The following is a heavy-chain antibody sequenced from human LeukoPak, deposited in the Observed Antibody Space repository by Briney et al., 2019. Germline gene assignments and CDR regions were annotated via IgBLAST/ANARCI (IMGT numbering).Heavy chain of an antibody. CDR1: GGSISSSNR. D-gene: IGHD4-17*01. J-gene: IGHJ3*02. CDR3: ASPNDYGDMAAFDI. CDR2: IYHSGST. V-gene: IGHV4-4*02. Sequence: SGTLSLTCAVSGGSISSSNRWSWVRQPPGEGLEWIGEIYHSGSTNYNPSLKSRVTISVDKSKNQFSLKLSSVTAADTAVYYCASPNDYGDMAAFDIWGQGTMVTVSS.